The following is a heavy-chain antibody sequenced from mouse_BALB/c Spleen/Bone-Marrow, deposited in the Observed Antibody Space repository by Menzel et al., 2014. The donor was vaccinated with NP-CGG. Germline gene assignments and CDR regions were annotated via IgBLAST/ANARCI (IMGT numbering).Heavy chain of an antibody. J-gene: IGHJ2*03. V-gene: IGHV5-6-3*01. CDR1: GFTFSSYG. CDR3: ARVWYFDY. Sequence: VKVVESGGGLVQPGGSLKLSCAASGFTFSSYGMSWVRQTPDKRLELVATINSNGGSTYYPDSVKGRFTISRDNAKNTLYLQMSSLKSEDTAMYYCARVWYFDYWGQGTSLTVSS. CDR2: INSNGGST.